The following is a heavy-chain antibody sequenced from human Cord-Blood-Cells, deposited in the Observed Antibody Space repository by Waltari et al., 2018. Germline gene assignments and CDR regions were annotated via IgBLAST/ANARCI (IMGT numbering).Heavy chain of an antibody. CDR1: GFSLSTSGVG. D-gene: IGHD2-15*01. CDR2: IYWYDEK. CDR3: AHIGLSELVGDYFDY. J-gene: IGHJ4*02. Sequence: QITLKESGPTLVKPTQTLTLTCTFSGFSLSTSGVGVGWIRQPPGNALEWLALIYWYDEKRYSTSPKSRLTITKDTSKNQVVLTMTNMDPVDTATYYCAHIGLSELVGDYFDYWGQGTLVTVSS. V-gene: IGHV2-5*01.